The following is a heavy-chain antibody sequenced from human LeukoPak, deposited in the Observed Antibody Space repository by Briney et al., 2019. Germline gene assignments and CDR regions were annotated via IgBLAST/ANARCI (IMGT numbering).Heavy chain of an antibody. CDR3: ARRAPYSYEWSTLDY. V-gene: IGHV4-59*08. CDR2: IYYSGST. D-gene: IGHD5-18*01. Sequence: SETLSLTCTVSGGSISSYYWSWIRQPPGKGLEWIGYIYYSGSTNYNPSLKSRVTISVDTSKNQFSLKLSSVTAADTAVYYCARRAPYSYEWSTLDYWGQGTLVTVSS. J-gene: IGHJ4*02. CDR1: GGSISSYY.